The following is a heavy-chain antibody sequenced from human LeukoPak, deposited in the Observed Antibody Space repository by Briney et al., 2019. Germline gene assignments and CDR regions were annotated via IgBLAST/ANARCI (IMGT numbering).Heavy chain of an antibody. CDR3: ARGGYCSGGSCYYYYMDV. J-gene: IGHJ6*03. D-gene: IGHD2-15*01. CDR1: GGTFSSYA. V-gene: IGHV1-69*06. Sequence: GASVKVSCKASGGTFSSYAISWVRQAPGQGLEWMGGIIPIFGTANYAQKFQGRVTITADKSTSTAYMELSSLRSEDTAVYYCARGGYCSGGSCYYYYMDVWGKGTTVTVSS. CDR2: IIPIFGTA.